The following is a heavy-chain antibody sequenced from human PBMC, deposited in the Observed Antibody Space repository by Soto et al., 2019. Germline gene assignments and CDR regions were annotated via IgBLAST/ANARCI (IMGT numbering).Heavy chain of an antibody. CDR3: AKARYSTYSAFEY. Sequence: VQLLESGGALVQRGGSLRLSCAASEFTFSSYAMSWVRQAPGKGLEWVSAISASGGSTDYADSVKGRFTISRDNFKNTLFLQMNSLRAEDTAVYYCAKARYSTYSAFEYWGQGTLVTVSS. CDR1: EFTFSSYA. CDR2: ISASGGST. D-gene: IGHD6-13*01. J-gene: IGHJ4*02. V-gene: IGHV3-23*01.